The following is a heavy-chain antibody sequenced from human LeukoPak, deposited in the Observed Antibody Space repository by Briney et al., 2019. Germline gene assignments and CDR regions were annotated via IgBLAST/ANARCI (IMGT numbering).Heavy chain of an antibody. CDR1: GFTFSSYW. J-gene: IGHJ4*02. D-gene: IGHD4-11*01. Sequence: GGSLRLSCAASGFTFSSYWISWVRQAPGKGLEWVANIKQDGSEKYYVDSVKGRFTISRDNAKNSLYLQMNSLRAEDTAVYYCARGYGNYGYWGQGTLVTVSS. CDR3: ARGYGNYGY. CDR2: IKQDGSEK. V-gene: IGHV3-7*01.